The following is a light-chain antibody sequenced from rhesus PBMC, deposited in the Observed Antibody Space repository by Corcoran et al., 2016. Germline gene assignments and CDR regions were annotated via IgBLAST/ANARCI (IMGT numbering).Light chain of an antibody. CDR1: QGISSY. V-gene: IGKV1-32*02. CDR3: QQGDSTPYS. CDR2: YAN. Sequence: DIQMSQSPSSLSASVGDRVTITCRASQGISSYLNWYQQKPGKAPRLRIYYANSLARGVPSMFSGSGAGTDYTLTISSLQPEDFATYYWQQGDSTPYSFGQGTKVEIK. J-gene: IGKJ2*01.